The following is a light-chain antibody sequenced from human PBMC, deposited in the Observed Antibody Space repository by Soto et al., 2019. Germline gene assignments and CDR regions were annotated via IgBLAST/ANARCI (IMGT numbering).Light chain of an antibody. Sequence: EIVLTQSPGTLSLSPGERATLSCRASQSVSNNYLAWYQQKPGQAPRLLIYGASNRATGIPDRFSGSGYGTDFTLTISRLEPEDFAVYYCQKYGSSGTLGHGTNVDIK. CDR2: GAS. CDR3: QKYGSSGT. V-gene: IGKV3-20*01. CDR1: QSVSNNY. J-gene: IGKJ1*01.